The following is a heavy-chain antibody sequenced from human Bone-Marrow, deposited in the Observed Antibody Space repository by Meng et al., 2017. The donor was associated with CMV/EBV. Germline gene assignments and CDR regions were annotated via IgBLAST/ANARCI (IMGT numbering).Heavy chain of an antibody. CDR2: ISSSGSTI. V-gene: IGHV3-11*04. CDR1: GFTFSDHY. D-gene: IGHD6-13*01. J-gene: IGHJ6*02. CDR3: ASSGSRGSSWYYYYYGMDV. Sequence: GESLKISSAASGFTFSDHYMDWVRQAPGKGLEWVSYISSSGSTIYYADSVKGRFTISRDNAKNSLYLQMNSLRAEDTAVYYCASSGSRGSSWYYYYYGMDVWGQGTTVTVSS.